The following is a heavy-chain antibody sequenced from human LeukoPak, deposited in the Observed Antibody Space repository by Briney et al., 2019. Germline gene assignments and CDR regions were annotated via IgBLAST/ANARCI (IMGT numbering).Heavy chain of an antibody. CDR2: IIPIFGTA. D-gene: IGHD3-10*01. CDR1: GGTFSSYA. Sequence: ASVKVSCKASGGTFSSYAISWVRQAPGQGLEWMGGIIPIFGTANYAQKFQGRVTITADKSTSTAYMELSSLRSEDTAVYYCARSDGGPNAFDIWGQGTMVTVSS. CDR3: ARSDGGPNAFDI. J-gene: IGHJ3*02. V-gene: IGHV1-69*06.